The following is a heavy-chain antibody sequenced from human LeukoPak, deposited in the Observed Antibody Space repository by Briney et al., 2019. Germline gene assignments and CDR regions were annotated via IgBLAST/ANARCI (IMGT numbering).Heavy chain of an antibody. D-gene: IGHD3-16*01. CDR2: ISGSGGST. V-gene: IGHV3-23*01. CDR1: GFTFSSHE. J-gene: IGHJ5*02. Sequence: GGSLRLSCAASGFTFSSHEMSWVRQAPGKGLEWVSAISGSGGSTYYADSVKGRFTISRDNSKNTLYLQMNSLRAEDTAVYYCAKEQDYDYSGWFDPWGQGTLVTVSS. CDR3: AKEQDYDYSGWFDP.